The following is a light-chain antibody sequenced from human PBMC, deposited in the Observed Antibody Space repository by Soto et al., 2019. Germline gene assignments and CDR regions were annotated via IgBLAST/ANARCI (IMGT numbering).Light chain of an antibody. CDR3: QQYGSSPLT. CDR2: GAS. J-gene: IGKJ3*01. Sequence: EIVLTQSPGTLSLSPGERATLSCRASEFIISSYLAWFQQKPGQAPRLLIYGASSRATGIPDRFSGSGSGTDFTLTISRLEPEDLAVYYCQQYGSSPLTFGHGTKVDIK. V-gene: IGKV3-20*01. CDR1: EFIISSY.